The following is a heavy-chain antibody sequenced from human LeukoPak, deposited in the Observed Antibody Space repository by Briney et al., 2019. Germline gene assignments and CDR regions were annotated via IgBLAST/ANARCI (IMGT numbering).Heavy chain of an antibody. CDR2: IWYDGSNK. Sequence: GGSLRLSCAASGFTFSSYGMHWVRQAPGKGLEWVAVIWYDGSNKYYADSVKGRLTISRDNSKNTLYLQMNSLRAEDTAVYYCARDGGSGSYHYFDYWGQGTLVTVSS. CDR3: ARDGGSGSYHYFDY. J-gene: IGHJ4*02. CDR1: GFTFSSYG. D-gene: IGHD3-10*01. V-gene: IGHV3-33*01.